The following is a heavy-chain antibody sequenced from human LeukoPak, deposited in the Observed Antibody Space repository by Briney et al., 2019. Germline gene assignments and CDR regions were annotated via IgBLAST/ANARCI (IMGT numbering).Heavy chain of an antibody. D-gene: IGHD6-6*01. Sequence: GGSLRLSCTASGFTFGDNPLNWVRQAPGKGLEWVGLIRSDRYDGTSEYVASVNGRFSISRDDSRNILYLEMNSLRNEDTAVYFCTRISSSPAALYYYYMDVWGKGIPVTVSS. CDR2: IRSDRYDGTS. J-gene: IGHJ6*03. CDR1: GFTFGDNP. CDR3: TRISSSPAALYYYYMDV. V-gene: IGHV3-49*04.